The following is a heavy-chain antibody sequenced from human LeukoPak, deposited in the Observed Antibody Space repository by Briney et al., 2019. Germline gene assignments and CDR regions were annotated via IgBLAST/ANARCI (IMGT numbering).Heavy chain of an antibody. CDR2: INPSGGTT. CDR1: GYTFTSYP. Sequence: GASVKVSCKASGYTFTSYPIPWVRQAPGQGLEWMGIINPSGGTTNYAQKFQGRATMTRDTSTSTVYMELSSLRSEDTAVYYCARLGYCSSTSCQWGQGTLVTVSS. CDR3: ARLGYCSSTSCQ. D-gene: IGHD2-2*01. V-gene: IGHV1-46*01. J-gene: IGHJ4*02.